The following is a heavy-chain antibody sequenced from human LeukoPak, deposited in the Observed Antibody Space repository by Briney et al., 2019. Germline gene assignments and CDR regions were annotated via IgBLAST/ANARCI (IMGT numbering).Heavy chain of an antibody. V-gene: IGHV3-23*01. J-gene: IGHJ4*02. CDR2: ISGDGGTI. CDR3: VSFYETY. D-gene: IGHD2-2*01. CDR1: GFTLRSSA. Sequence: GGSLRLSCAASGFTLRSSAMSWVRQAPGKGLEWVSAISGDGGTISYAASVRGRFTISKDNAKNTVYLQMNNLRAEDTAVYYCVSFYETYWGRGTLVTVSS.